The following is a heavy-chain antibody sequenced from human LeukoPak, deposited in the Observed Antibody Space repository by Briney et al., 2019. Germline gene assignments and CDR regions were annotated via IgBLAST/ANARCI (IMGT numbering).Heavy chain of an antibody. V-gene: IGHV4-59*01. CDR3: ARDLIAARPGNYYYMDV. CDR1: GGAISSYY. D-gene: IGHD6-6*01. Sequence: SETLSLTCTVSGGAISSYYWSWIRQPPGKGLEWIGYIYYSGSTNYNPSLKSRVTISVDTSKNQFSLKLSSVTAADTAVYYCARDLIAARPGNYYYMDVWGKGTTVTVSS. CDR2: IYYSGST. J-gene: IGHJ6*03.